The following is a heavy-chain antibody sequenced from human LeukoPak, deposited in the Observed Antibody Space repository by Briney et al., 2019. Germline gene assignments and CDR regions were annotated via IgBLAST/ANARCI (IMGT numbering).Heavy chain of an antibody. CDR2: ISYDGSNK. CDR3: AKPPRTTDYYYYYGMDV. D-gene: IGHD1-14*01. Sequence: TGGSLRLSCAASGFTFRSYGMQGVGQAPGKGREGGAVISYDGSNKYYADSVKGRFTISRNNSKNTLYLQMNSLRAEDTAVYYCAKPPRTTDYYYYYGMDVWGQGTTVTVSS. CDR1: GFTFRSYG. V-gene: IGHV3-30*18. J-gene: IGHJ6*02.